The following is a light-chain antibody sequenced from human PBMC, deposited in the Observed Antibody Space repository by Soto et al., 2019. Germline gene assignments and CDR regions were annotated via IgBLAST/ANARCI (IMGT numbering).Light chain of an antibody. CDR3: SSYTSSGTYV. J-gene: IGLJ1*01. V-gene: IGLV2-14*01. CDR2: EVS. CDR1: SSDVGSYDY. Sequence: QSARTQPASVSGSPGQSITISCTVTSSDVGSYDYVSWYQQHPGKAPKLMIYEVSNRPSGVSNRFSGSKSGNTASLTISGLQAEDEADYYCSSYTSSGTYVFGAGTKVTVL.